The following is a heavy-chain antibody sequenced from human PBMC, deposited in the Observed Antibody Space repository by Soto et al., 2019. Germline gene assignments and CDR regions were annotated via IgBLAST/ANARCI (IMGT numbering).Heavy chain of an antibody. CDR1: GDSVSSNSAA. Sequence: PSQTLSLTCAISGDSVSSNSAAWNWIRKSPSRGLEWLGRTYYRSKWYNDYAVSVKSRITINPDTSKNQFSLQLNSVTPEDTAVYYCARDRGIAARPNNNWFDPWGQGTLVTVSS. CDR2: TYYRSKWYN. V-gene: IGHV6-1*01. CDR3: ARDRGIAARPNNNWFDP. D-gene: IGHD6-6*01. J-gene: IGHJ5*02.